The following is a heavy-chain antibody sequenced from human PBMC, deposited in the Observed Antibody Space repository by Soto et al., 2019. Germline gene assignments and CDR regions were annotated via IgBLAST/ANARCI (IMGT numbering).Heavy chain of an antibody. J-gene: IGHJ4*02. Sequence: TGGSLRLSCAASGFTFSSYAMNWVRQAPGKGLEWVSTFDNSDGRTYYSDSVKGRFTISRDNSKNTLFLQMNSLRPEDTAVYYCAKVRDTTMDMNFDYWGQGT. V-gene: IGHV3-23*01. CDR1: GFTFSSYA. CDR2: FDNSDGRT. CDR3: AKVRDTTMDMNFDY. D-gene: IGHD5-18*01.